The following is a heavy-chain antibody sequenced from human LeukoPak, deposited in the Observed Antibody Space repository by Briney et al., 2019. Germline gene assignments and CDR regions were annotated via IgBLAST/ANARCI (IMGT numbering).Heavy chain of an antibody. V-gene: IGHV1-2*02. D-gene: IGHD3-10*01. CDR2: INPNSGGT. CDR1: GYTFTGYY. J-gene: IGHJ6*02. Sequence: ASVKVSCKASGYTFTGYYMHWVRQAPGQGLEWMGWINPNSGGTNYAQKFQGRVPMTRDTSISTAYMELSRLRSDDTAVYYCARDGYWFGELFHPPDYYYYGMDVWGQGTTVTVSS. CDR3: ARDGYWFGELFHPPDYYYYGMDV.